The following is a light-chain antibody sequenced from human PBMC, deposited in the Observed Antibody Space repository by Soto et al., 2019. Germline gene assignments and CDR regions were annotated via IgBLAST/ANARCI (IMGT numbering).Light chain of an antibody. CDR3: QSYDNSLEHLV. CDR1: SSNIGSFYD. V-gene: IGLV1-40*01. CDR2: GDN. J-gene: IGLJ2*01. Sequence: QSVLTQPPSVSGAPGQRVTIPCTGSSSNIGSFYDVHWYQQLPGTVPKLLIYGDNNRPSGVPDRFSGSKSGTAASLAITGLQAEDEADYYCQSYDNSLEHLVFGGGTKLTVL.